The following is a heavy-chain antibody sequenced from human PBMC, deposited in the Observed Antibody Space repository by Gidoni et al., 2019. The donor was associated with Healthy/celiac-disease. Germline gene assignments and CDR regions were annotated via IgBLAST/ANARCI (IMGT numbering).Heavy chain of an antibody. CDR2: ISGIVGST. CDR1: GFTFSSYA. D-gene: IGHD2-2*01. J-gene: IGHJ5*02. CDR3: AKDRTTVVPAAISTFDP. Sequence: EVQLLESGGGLVQPGGSLRHYCAASGFTFSSYAMSWVRQAPGKGLGWVSAISGIVGSTYYADSVKGRFTISRDTSKNTLYLQMNSLRAEDTAVYYCAKDRTTVVPAAISTFDPWGQGTLVTVSS. V-gene: IGHV3-23*01.